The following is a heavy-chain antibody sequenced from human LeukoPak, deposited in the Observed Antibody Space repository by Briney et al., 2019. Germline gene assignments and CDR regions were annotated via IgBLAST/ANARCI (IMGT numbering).Heavy chain of an antibody. J-gene: IGHJ4*02. D-gene: IGHD5-18*01. Sequence: PGGSLRLSCAASGFTFSSYAMHWVRQAPGKGLEWVAVISYDGSNKYYAASVRGRFTSSRDNAKNSLYLQMNSLRDEDTAVYYCARDPGYTGRFEYWGQGTLVTVSS. V-gene: IGHV3-30-3*01. CDR1: GFTFSSYA. CDR2: ISYDGSNK. CDR3: ARDPGYTGRFEY.